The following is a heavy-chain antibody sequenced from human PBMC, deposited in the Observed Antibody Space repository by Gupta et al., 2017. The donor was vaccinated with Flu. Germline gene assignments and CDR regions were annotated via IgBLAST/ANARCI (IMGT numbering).Heavy chain of an antibody. CDR2: IYYSGST. D-gene: IGHD3-22*01. CDR1: GGSISSSSYY. J-gene: IGHJ3*02. V-gene: IGHV4-39*01. Sequence: QLQLQESGPGLVKPSETLSLTCTVSGGSISSSSYYWGWIRQPPGKGLEWIGSIYYSGSTYYNPSLKSRVTISVDTSKNQFSLKLSSVTAADTAVYYCARHCEYYDSRHSTTHDAFDIWGQGTMVTVSS. CDR3: ARHCEYYDSRHSTTHDAFDI.